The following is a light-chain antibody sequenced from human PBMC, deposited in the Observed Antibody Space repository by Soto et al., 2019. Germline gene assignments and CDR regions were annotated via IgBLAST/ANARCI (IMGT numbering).Light chain of an antibody. CDR1: TGAVTSGHY. CDR2: DTS. CDR3: LLSYSGARPL. Sequence: QAVVTQEPSLTVSPGETVTLTCGSSTGAVTSGHYPYWFQQKPGQAPRTLIYDTSNKHSWTPARFSGSLLGGKAALTLSGAQPEDEAEYYCLLSYSGARPLFGGGTKVTVL. V-gene: IGLV7-46*01. J-gene: IGLJ2*01.